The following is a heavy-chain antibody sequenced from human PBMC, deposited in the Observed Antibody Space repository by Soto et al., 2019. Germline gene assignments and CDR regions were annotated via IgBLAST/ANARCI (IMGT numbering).Heavy chain of an antibody. J-gene: IGHJ6*02. CDR3: AREPPARSAVITYYSYCGIGE. CDR1: GYTFTSYY. V-gene: IGHV1-46*01. Sequence: ASVKVSCKASGYTFTSYYMHWVRQAPGQGLEWMGIINPSGGSTSYAQKFQGRVTMTRDTSTSTVYMEPSSRRSADTAVYYCAREPPARSAVITYYSYCGIGECGRGTRVTV. CDR2: INPSGGST.